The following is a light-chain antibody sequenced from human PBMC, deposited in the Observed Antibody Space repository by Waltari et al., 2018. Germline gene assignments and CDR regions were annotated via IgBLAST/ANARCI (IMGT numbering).Light chain of an antibody. CDR2: GNS. J-gene: IGLJ2*01. Sequence: QSVLTQPPSVSGAPGQRVTISCTGSSSNIGAGYDVHWYQQLPGTAPKLLLYGNSNRPSGVPDRSAGSKVGTSASLAITGLQAEDEADYYGQSYDSSLSGPVVFGGGTKLTVL. CDR1: SSNIGAGYD. V-gene: IGLV1-40*01. CDR3: QSYDSSLSGPVV.